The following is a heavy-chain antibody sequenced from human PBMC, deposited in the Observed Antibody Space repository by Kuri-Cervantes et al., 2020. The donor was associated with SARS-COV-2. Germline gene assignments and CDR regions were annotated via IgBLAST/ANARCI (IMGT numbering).Heavy chain of an antibody. CDR1: GFTFSSYG. J-gene: IGHJ3*02. CDR2: IWYDGSNK. V-gene: IGHV3-33*06. D-gene: IGHD2-2*01. CDR3: AKLPHYQLLPGDAFDI. Sequence: GGSLRLSCAASGFTFSSYGMHWVRQAPGKGLEWVAVIWYDGSNKYYADSVKGRFTISRDNSKNTLYLQMNSLRAEDTAVYYCAKLPHYQLLPGDAFDIWGQGTMVTVSS.